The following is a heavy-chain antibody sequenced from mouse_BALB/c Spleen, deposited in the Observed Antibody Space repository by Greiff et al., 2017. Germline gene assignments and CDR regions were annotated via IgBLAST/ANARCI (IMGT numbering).Heavy chain of an antibody. V-gene: IGHV3-2*02. CDR2: ISYSGST. D-gene: IGHD2-3*01. CDR3: ASYEDYYAMDY. J-gene: IGHJ4*01. CDR1: GYSITSDYA. Sequence: VQLQQSGPGLVKPSQSLSLTCTVTGYSITSDYAWNWIRQFPGNKLEWMGYISYSGSTSYNPSLKSRISITRDTSKNQFFLQLNSVTTEDTATYYCASYEDYYAMDYWGQGTSVTVSS.